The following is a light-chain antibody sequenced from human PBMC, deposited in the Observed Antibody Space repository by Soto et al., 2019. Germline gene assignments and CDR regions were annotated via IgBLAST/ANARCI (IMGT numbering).Light chain of an antibody. CDR2: AAS. Sequence: IRVTQSPSSLTASTGDRITITCRASQNISTYLDWYQQQQGRAPKLLIYAASTLQGGVPSRFSGSGSGTDFSLTISSLWSEDFATYYCQQYYRFPWTFGQGTKV. V-gene: IGKV1-8*01. CDR3: QQYYRFPWT. CDR1: QNISTY. J-gene: IGKJ1*01.